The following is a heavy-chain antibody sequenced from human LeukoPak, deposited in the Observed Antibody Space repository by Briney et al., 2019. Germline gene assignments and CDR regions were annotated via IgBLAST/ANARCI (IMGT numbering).Heavy chain of an antibody. Sequence: SETLSLTCAVYGGSFSGYYWSWIRQPPGKGLEWIGEINHSGSTNYNPSLKSRVTISVDTSKNQFSLKLSSVTAADTAVYYCARDYYDSSGYYIRGGDYWGQGTLVTVSS. CDR3: ARDYYDSSGYYIRGGDY. J-gene: IGHJ4*02. V-gene: IGHV4-34*01. CDR2: INHSGST. CDR1: GGSFSGYY. D-gene: IGHD3-22*01.